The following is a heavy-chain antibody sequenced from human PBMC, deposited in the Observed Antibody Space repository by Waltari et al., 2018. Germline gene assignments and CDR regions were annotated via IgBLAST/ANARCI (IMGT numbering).Heavy chain of an antibody. J-gene: IGHJ6*02. Sequence: QVQLVESGGGVVQPGGSLRLSCAASGFTFSSYGMHWVRQAPGKGLEWVAFIRYDGSNKYYADSVKGRFTISRDNSKNTLYLQMNSLGAEDTAVYYCAKWLNYYYYGMDVWGQGTTVTVSS. V-gene: IGHV3-30*02. CDR3: AKWLNYYYYGMDV. CDR1: GFTFSSYG. D-gene: IGHD3-22*01. CDR2: IRYDGSNK.